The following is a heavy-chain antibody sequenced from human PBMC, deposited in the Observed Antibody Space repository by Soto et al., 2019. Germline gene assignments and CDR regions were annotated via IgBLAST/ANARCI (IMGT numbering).Heavy chain of an antibody. J-gene: IGHJ4*02. CDR3: AREDDCFDY. D-gene: IGHD2-21*01. CDR1: VDSVSSNSAT. CDR2: TYYRSKWHN. V-gene: IGHV6-1*01. Sequence: SQTLSLTCDXSVDSVSSNSATWNFLRQSPSRGLELLGRTYYRSKWHNDHAVSVKSRITINADTSKNQFSLHLNSVTPEDTAVYYCAREDDCFDYWGQGTLVTVSS.